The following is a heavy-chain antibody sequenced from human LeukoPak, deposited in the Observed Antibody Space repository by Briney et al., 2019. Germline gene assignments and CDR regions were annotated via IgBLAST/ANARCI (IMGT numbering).Heavy chain of an antibody. CDR1: GGTFSSYA. D-gene: IGHD3-22*01. V-gene: IGHV1-69*13. CDR2: IIPIFGTA. J-gene: IGHJ6*02. CDR3: AKVPDSSGYTYFYYGMDV. Sequence: SVKVSCKASGGTFSSYAISWVRQAPGQGLEWMGGIIPIFGTANYAQKFQGRVTITADESTSTAYMELSSLRAEDTAVYYCAKVPDSSGYTYFYYGMDVWGQGTTVTVSS.